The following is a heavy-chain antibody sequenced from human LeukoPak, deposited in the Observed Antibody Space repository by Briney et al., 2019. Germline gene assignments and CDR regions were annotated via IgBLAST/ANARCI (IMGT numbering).Heavy chain of an antibody. J-gene: IGHJ4*02. CDR3: TGVSRSSWYDY. CDR2: IKSKTDGGTP. D-gene: IGHD6-13*01. CDR1: GFTFSNAW. V-gene: IGHV3-15*01. Sequence: GGSLRLSCAASGFTFSNAWMSWVRHAPGKGLEGVGRIKSKTDGGTPDYAAPVNGRFTISRDDSKNTLYLQMNSLKTEDTAVYYCTGVSRSSWYDYWGQGTLVTVSS.